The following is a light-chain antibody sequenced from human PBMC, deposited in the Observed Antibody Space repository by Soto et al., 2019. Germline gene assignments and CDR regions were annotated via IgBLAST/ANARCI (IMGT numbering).Light chain of an antibody. J-gene: IGKJ1*01. CDR1: QSVSNNY. CDR3: QQYGSSGT. CDR2: GAS. V-gene: IGKV3-20*01. Sequence: LTHSARTLSLSPGEVATRSCRASQSVSNNYLAWYQQKPGQAPRLLIYGASNRATGIPDRFSVSGSGTDFTLTISRLEPEDFAVYYCQQYGSSGTFGQGTKVDIK.